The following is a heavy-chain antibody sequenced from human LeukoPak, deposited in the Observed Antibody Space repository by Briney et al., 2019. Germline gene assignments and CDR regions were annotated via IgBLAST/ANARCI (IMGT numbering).Heavy chain of an antibody. CDR1: GGSLNTPNYY. Sequence: PSATLSLTCTVSGGSLNTPNYYWGWVRQPPGKGLEWFGNIFYRGGTYYSPSLKSRVTISLDMSRNEFSLKLNSVTAADTAVYYCAKSNGYGLIDIWGQRTIVTVSS. J-gene: IGHJ3*02. D-gene: IGHD3-10*01. V-gene: IGHV4-39*07. CDR2: IFYRGGT. CDR3: AKSNGYGLIDI.